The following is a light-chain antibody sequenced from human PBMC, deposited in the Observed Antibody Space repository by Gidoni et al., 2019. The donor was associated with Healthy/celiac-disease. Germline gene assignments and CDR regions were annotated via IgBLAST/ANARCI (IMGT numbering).Light chain of an antibody. Sequence: NFMLTQPHSVSQSPGKTLTISCTGSSGSIASNYVQWYQQRPGSSPTTVIYEDNQRPSGVPDRFSGSIDSSSNSASLTISGLKTEDEADDYCQSYDSSKHDPWVFGGGTKLTVL. CDR2: EDN. J-gene: IGLJ3*02. CDR3: QSYDSSKHDPWV. CDR1: SGSIASNY. V-gene: IGLV6-57*01.